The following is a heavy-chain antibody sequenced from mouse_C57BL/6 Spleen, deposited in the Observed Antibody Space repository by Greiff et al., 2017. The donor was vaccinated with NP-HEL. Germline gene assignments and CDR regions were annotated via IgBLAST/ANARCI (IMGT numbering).Heavy chain of an antibody. CDR2: INPNNGGT. CDR1: GYTFTDYY. V-gene: IGHV1-26*01. J-gene: IGHJ3*01. CDR3: AGTGTAWFAY. D-gene: IGHD4-1*01. Sequence: EVQLQQSGPELVKPGASVKISCKASGYTFTDYYMNWVKQSHGKSLEWIGDINPNNGGTSYNQKFKGKATLTVDKSSSTAYMERRSLTSEDSAVYYCAGTGTAWFAYWGQGTLVTVSA.